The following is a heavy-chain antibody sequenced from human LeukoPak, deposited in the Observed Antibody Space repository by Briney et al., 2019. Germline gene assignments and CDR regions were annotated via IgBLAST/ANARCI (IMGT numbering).Heavy chain of an antibody. CDR3: ARDRVSSSWYGGHAFDI. Sequence: ASVKVSCKASGYTFTSYGISWVRQAPGQGLEWMGWISAYNGNTNYAQKLQGRVTMTTDTSTSTAYMELRSLRSDDTAVYYCARDRVSSSWYGGHAFDIWGQGTMVTVSS. D-gene: IGHD6-13*01. J-gene: IGHJ3*02. CDR1: GYTFTSYG. V-gene: IGHV1-18*01. CDR2: ISAYNGNT.